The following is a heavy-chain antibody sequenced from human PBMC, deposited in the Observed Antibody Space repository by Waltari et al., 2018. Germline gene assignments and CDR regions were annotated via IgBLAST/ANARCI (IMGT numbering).Heavy chain of an antibody. CDR3: ARLWAGMEGPEHFDY. CDR2: IYYSGST. CDR1: GGSIRSSSYY. J-gene: IGHJ4*02. V-gene: IGHV4-39*01. D-gene: IGHD1-26*01. Sequence: QLQLQESGPGLVKPSETLSLTCTVSGGSIRSSSYYWGWIRQPPGKGLEWIGSIYYSGSTYYNPSLKSRVTISVDTSKNQFSLKLSSVTAADTAVYYCARLWAGMEGPEHFDYWGQGTLVTVSS.